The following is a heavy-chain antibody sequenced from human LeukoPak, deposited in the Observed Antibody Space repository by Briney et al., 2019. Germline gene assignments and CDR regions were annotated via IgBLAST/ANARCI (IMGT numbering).Heavy chain of an antibody. V-gene: IGHV1-18*01. D-gene: IGHD6-13*01. J-gene: IGHJ3*02. CDR2: ISAYNGNT. CDR1: GYTFTSYG. CDR3: ARDAYSSSWYTHGAFDI. Sequence: ASVKVSCKASGYTFTSYGISWVRQAPGQGLEWMGWISAYNGNTNYAQKLRGRVTMTTDTSTSTAYMELRSLRSDDTAVYYCARDAYSSSWYTHGAFDIWGQGTMVTVSS.